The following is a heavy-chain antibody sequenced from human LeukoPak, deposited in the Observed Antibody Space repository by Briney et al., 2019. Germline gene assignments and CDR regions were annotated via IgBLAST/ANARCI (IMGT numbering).Heavy chain of an antibody. CDR3: ARGYYGSGSHCCHMDV. J-gene: IGHJ6*03. CDR2: INHSGST. V-gene: IGHV4-34*01. D-gene: IGHD3-10*01. CDR1: VGSFSGYY. Sequence: SETLSLTCAVYVGSFSGYYWSWIRQPPGKGLEWIGEINHSGSTNYNSSLKSRVTISVDTSKNQFSLKLSSVTAADTAVYYCARGYYGSGSHCCHMDVWGKGTAVTVSS.